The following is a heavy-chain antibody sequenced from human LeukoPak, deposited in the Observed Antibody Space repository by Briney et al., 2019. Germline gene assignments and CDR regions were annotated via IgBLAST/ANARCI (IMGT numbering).Heavy chain of an antibody. D-gene: IGHD2-2*03. Sequence: GGSLRLSCAASGFTVSSNYMSWVRQAPGKGLEWVSHISSSGSAKYYADSVKGRFTISRDNAKNSLYLQMNSLRDEDTAVFYCASGSGHWGQGTLVTVSS. CDR1: GFTVSSNY. J-gene: IGHJ4*02. V-gene: IGHV3-48*02. CDR3: ASGSGH. CDR2: ISSSGSAK.